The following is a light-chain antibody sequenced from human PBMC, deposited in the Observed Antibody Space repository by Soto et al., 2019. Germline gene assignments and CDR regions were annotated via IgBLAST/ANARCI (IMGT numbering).Light chain of an antibody. V-gene: IGKV1-33*01. CDR1: QDIGDS. CDR2: DSL. CDR3: QQYGSLPIT. Sequence: DIQMTQSPSSLSASVGARVTISCQASQDIGDSLNWYQQKEGRTPKLLIYDSLHLEPGVPSRFSVSISGTRFSLTISSMQPEDVATYFCQQYGSLPITFGQGTQL. J-gene: IGKJ5*01.